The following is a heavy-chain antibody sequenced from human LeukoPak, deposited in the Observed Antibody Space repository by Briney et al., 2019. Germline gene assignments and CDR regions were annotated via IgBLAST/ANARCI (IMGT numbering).Heavy chain of an antibody. CDR3: ARAGSDDEFDY. CDR1: GFTFSSYS. J-gene: IGHJ4*02. D-gene: IGHD1-1*01. Sequence: GGSLRLSCAASGFTFSSYSMNWVRQAPGKGLEWVSSISSSSSYIYYADSVKGRFTISRDNSKNTLYLQMNSLRAEDTAVYYCARAGSDDEFDYWGQGTLVTVSS. CDR2: ISSSSSYI. V-gene: IGHV3-21*01.